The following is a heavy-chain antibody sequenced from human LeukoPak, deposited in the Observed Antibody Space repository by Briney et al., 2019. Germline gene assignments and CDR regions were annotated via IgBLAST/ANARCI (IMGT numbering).Heavy chain of an antibody. CDR3: AKNRYGSGRGEEVGFDY. D-gene: IGHD3-10*01. V-gene: IGHV1-46*01. CDR2: ISPSGGST. CDR1: GYTFTSNY. Sequence: ASVKVSCKAFGYTFTSNYMHWVRQAPGQGPEWMGVISPSGGSTTYAQKFQGRVTLTRDMSTSTDYLELSSLRAEDTAVYYCAKNRYGSGRGEEVGFDYWGQGTLVTVSS. J-gene: IGHJ4*02.